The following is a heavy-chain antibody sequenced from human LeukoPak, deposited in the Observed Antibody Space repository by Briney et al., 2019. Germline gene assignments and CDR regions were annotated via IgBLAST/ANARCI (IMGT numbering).Heavy chain of an antibody. CDR3: ARGAMAVY. J-gene: IGHJ4*02. Sequence: SETLSLTCIVSGGSISSSSYYWGWIRRPPGKGLEWIGEINHSGSTNYNPSLKSRVTISVDTSKNQFSLKLSSVTAADTAVYYCARGAMAVYWGQGTLVTVSS. CDR1: GGSISSSSYY. V-gene: IGHV4-39*07. CDR2: INHSGST. D-gene: IGHD5-18*01.